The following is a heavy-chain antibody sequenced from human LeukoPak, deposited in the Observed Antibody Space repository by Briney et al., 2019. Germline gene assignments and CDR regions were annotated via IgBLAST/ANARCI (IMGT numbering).Heavy chain of an antibody. D-gene: IGHD5-18*01. Sequence: SETLSLTCTVSGGSISSYYWSWIRQPPGKGLEWIGYIYYSGSTNYNPSLKSRVTISVDTSKNQFSLKLSSVTAADTAVYYCARSSHSRGYSSGRRSAKLDRGFDYWGQGTLVTVSS. J-gene: IGHJ4*02. CDR1: GGSISSYY. CDR2: IYYSGST. CDR3: ARSSHSRGYSSGRRSAKLDRGFDY. V-gene: IGHV4-59*01.